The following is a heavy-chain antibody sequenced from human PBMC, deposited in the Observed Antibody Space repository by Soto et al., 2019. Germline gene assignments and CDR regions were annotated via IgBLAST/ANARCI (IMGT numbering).Heavy chain of an antibody. CDR3: ARGFRRTIFGVVIPYYFDY. Sequence: KTSETLSLTCAVYGGSFSGYYWSWIRQPPGKGLEWIGEINHSGSTNYNPSRKSRVTISVDTSKNQFSLKLSSVTAADTAVYYCARGFRRTIFGVVIPYYFDYWGQGTLVTVSS. D-gene: IGHD3-3*01. J-gene: IGHJ4*02. V-gene: IGHV4-34*01. CDR1: GGSFSGYY. CDR2: INHSGST.